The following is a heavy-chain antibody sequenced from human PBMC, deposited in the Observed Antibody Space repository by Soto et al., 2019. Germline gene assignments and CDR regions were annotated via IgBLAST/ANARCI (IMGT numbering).Heavy chain of an antibody. CDR1: GGSISSSSYY. J-gene: IGHJ4*02. CDR2: IFYSGST. CDR3: ASGLPAAMSAFDY. Sequence: SETLSLTCTVSGGSISSSSYYWGWIRQPPGKGLEWIGSIFYSGSTYYNPSLKSRVTISVDTSKNQFSLKLSSVTAADTAVYYCASGLPAAMSAFDYWGQGTLVTVSS. V-gene: IGHV4-39*07. D-gene: IGHD2-2*01.